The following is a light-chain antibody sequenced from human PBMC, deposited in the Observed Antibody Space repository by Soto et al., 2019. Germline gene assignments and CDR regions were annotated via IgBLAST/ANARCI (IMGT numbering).Light chain of an antibody. CDR1: QSVSDN. V-gene: IGKV3D-15*01. CDR2: GAS. J-gene: IGKJ4*01. Sequence: EKVMTQSQATLSVSPGERATLSCRASQSVSDNLAWYQQKPGQAPRLLMYGASIRATGTPARFSGSGSGTEFTLTISSLQSEDFAVYYCQQYNNWPLTFGGGTKVEIK. CDR3: QQYNNWPLT.